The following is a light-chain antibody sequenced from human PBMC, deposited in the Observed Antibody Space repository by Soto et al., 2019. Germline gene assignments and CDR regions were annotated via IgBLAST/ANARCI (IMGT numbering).Light chain of an antibody. CDR1: QSISSY. V-gene: IGKV1-39*01. CDR3: QQGYSTPWT. CDR2: AAS. Sequence: IEMNQSPSARSSSVGDIVTITCRASQSISSYLHWYQQKPGKAPKLLIYAASNLQSGVPSRFSASGSGTDFTLTLNSLQPEDFATYYCQQGYSTPWTFGQGTKVDIK. J-gene: IGKJ1*01.